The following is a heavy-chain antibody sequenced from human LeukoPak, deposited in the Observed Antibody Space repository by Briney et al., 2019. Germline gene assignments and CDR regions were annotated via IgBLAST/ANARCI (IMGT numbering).Heavy chain of an antibody. D-gene: IGHD3-16*01. J-gene: IGHJ4*02. CDR3: ARYDSRGSASTRFDY. Sequence: SETLSLTCAVPGYSLGKNYYWGWIRQPPGKGLEWIGRIYGTGSTSYNPSLMNRVTMSVDTSKNHFSLKLTSVTAADTAVYYCARYDSRGSASTRFDYWGQGSLVTLSS. CDR1: GYSLGKNYY. CDR2: IYGTGST. V-gene: IGHV4-38-2*01.